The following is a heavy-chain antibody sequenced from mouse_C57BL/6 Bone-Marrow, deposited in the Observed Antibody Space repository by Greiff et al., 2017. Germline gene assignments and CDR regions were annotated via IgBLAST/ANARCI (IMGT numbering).Heavy chain of an antibody. CDR3: AGITRDAMDY. V-gene: IGHV12-3*01. D-gene: IGHD1-1*01. J-gene: IGHJ4*01. CDR1: GFPITSGYY. Sequence: VKLMESGPGLVKPSQSLFLTCSITGFPITSGYYWIWIRQSPGKPLEWMGYITHSGETFYNPSLQSPISITRETSKNQFFLQLNSVTTEDTAMYYCAGITRDAMDYWGQGTSVTVSS. CDR2: ITHSGET.